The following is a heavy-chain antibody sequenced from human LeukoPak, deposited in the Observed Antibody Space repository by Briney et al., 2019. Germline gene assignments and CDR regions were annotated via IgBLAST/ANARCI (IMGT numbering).Heavy chain of an antibody. Sequence: PGGSLRLSCAASGFTFSSYEMNWVRQAPGKGLEWVSYISSSGTTIYYANSVKGRFTISTYKAKNSLYLQMNSLRAEDAAVYYCARDPTIFRYGSGEFDYWGQGTLVTVSS. D-gene: IGHD3-9*01. CDR2: ISSSGTTI. CDR3: ARDPTIFRYGSGEFDY. CDR1: GFTFSSYE. J-gene: IGHJ4*02. V-gene: IGHV3-48*03.